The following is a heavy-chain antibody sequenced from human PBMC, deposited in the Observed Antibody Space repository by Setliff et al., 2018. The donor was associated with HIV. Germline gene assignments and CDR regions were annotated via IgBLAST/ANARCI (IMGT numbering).Heavy chain of an antibody. V-gene: IGHV4-39*01. CDR3: ARQGAGIQVRYFDGPWDPWTLDFDI. D-gene: IGHD3-9*01. CDR2: IYYSGST. J-gene: IGHJ2*01. CDR1: GGSISSNTYY. Sequence: KPSETLSLTCAVSGGSISSNTYYWGWIRQPPGKGLEWIGSIYYSGSTYYNPSLKSRVTIAVDTSKHQFSLKLSSVTAADTAVYYCARQGAGIQVRYFDGPWDPWTLDFDIWGRGTLVTVSS.